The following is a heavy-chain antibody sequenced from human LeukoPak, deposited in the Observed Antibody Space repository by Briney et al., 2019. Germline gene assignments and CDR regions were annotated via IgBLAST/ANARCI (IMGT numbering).Heavy chain of an antibody. CDR2: ISGGGDST. J-gene: IGHJ4*02. Sequence: GGSLRLSCAASGFTFSNYAMTWVRQAPGKGLEWVSAISGGGDSTYYADSVKGRFSISRDNSKNTLYLQMNSLRAEDTAVYYCAKDHLQLGGYFDYWGQGTLVTVSS. CDR1: GFTFSNYA. V-gene: IGHV3-23*01. CDR3: AKDHLQLGGYFDY. D-gene: IGHD5-18*01.